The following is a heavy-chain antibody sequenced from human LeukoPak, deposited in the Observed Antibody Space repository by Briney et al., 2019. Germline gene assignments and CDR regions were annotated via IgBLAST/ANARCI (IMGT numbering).Heavy chain of an antibody. CDR3: ARGYSSTSYYYYYMDV. CDR2: ISAYNGNT. J-gene: IGHJ6*03. Sequence: GASVKVSCKASGYTFTSYGISWVRQAPGQGLEWMGWISAYNGNTNYAQKLRGRVTMTTDTSTSTAYMELSSLRSEDTAVYYCARGYSSTSYYYYYMDVWGKGTTVTVSS. D-gene: IGHD5-18*01. V-gene: IGHV1-18*01. CDR1: GYTFTSYG.